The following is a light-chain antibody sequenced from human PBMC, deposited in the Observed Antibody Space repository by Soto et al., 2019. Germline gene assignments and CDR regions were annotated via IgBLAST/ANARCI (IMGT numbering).Light chain of an antibody. V-gene: IGKV3-20*01. J-gene: IGKJ1*01. Sequence: EIVLTQSPGTLSLSPGERATLSCRASQSVSSSYLAWYQHKPGQAPRLLISGTSSRATGIPDRFSGSGAGTEFTLTISRLEPEDFAVYYCQQYGTTPWTFGQGTKVDIK. CDR2: GTS. CDR3: QQYGTTPWT. CDR1: QSVSSSY.